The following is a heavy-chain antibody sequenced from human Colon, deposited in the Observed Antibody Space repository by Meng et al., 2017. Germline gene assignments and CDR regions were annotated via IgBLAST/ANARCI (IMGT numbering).Heavy chain of an antibody. J-gene: IGHJ4*02. V-gene: IGHV4-61*01. CDR3: ARFYGSGTFEVHDY. CDR2: IHYSGSR. D-gene: IGHD3-10*01. Sequence: QGELEESGPGLVRPSETLSLTFNVSVGPVSSASYYWSWIRQPPGKGLEWIGLIHYSGSRNYNPSLKSRVTMSVDTSKNQVSLRLTSVTAADTAVYYCARFYGSGTFEVHDYWGQGTLVTVSS. CDR1: VGPVSSASYY.